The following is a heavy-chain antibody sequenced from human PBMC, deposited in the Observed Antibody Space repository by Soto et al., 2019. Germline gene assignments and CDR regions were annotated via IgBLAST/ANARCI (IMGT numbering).Heavy chain of an antibody. J-gene: IGHJ6*02. CDR1: GYTFKSYD. D-gene: IGHD5-12*01. V-gene: IGHV1-18*04. CDR3: ARKGYIGNFAMDV. CDR2: ISGRNGKA. Sequence: QVQLVQSGAEVKEPGASVTVSGKASGYTFKSYDVMWVRKAPGQGLEWMGWISGRNGKADYAENFQGRVIMTTDTPTATAAMDLRGMRSDDTAAYYCARKGYIGNFAMDVWGQGTTVSVSS.